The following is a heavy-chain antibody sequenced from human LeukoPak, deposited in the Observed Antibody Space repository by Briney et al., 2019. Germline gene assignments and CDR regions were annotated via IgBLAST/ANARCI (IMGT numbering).Heavy chain of an antibody. CDR1: GGSISSGSYY. V-gene: IGHV4-61*02. Sequence: PSQTLSLTCTVSGGSISSGSYYWSWIRQPAGKGLEWIGRIYTSGSTNYNPSLKSRVTISVDTSKNQFSLKLSSVTAADTAVYYCARDPYNWSYDAGTWGQGTLVTVSS. CDR3: ARDPYNWSYDAGT. J-gene: IGHJ5*02. CDR2: IYTSGST. D-gene: IGHD1-7*01.